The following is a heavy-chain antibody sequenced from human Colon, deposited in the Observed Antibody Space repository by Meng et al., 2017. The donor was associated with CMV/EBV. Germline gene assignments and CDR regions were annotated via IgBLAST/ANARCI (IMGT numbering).Heavy chain of an antibody. J-gene: IGHJ6*02. CDR3: ARDRCGTNCYGYYLGMDV. D-gene: IGHD2-2*01. V-gene: IGHV3-30*03. Sequence: GGSLRLSCAASGFTFSTYGFHWVRQAPGKGLEWVTVISYDGRNKYYADPVKGRFTISRDNSKNTLFLQMNSLRPEDTAVYYCARDRCGTNCYGYYLGMDVWGQGTTVTVSS. CDR1: GFTFSTYG. CDR2: ISYDGRNK.